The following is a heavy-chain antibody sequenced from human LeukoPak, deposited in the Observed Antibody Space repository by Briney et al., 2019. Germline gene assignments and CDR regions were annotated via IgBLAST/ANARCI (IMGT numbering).Heavy chain of an antibody. V-gene: IGHV3-23*01. CDR1: GFTFSSYA. Sequence: GGSLRLSXAASGFTFSSYAMSWVRQAPGKGLEWVSAISGSGGSTYYADSVKGRFTISRDNSRDRLYLQMNSLRAEDTVVYYCAKGYYDYFGGSYYFDYWGQGTLVTVSS. CDR2: ISGSGGST. J-gene: IGHJ4*02. CDR3: AKGYYDYFGGSYYFDY. D-gene: IGHD3-16*01.